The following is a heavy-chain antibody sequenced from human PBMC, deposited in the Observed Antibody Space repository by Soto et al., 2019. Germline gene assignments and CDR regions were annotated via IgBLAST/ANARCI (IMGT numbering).Heavy chain of an antibody. CDR3: SRILYTNTWWSLGH. CDR2: INPSSGNT. V-gene: IGHV1-46*01. J-gene: IGHJ5*02. Sequence: QVQLVQSGAEVKKPGASVKVSCKASGYTFTNYHLHWVRQAPGQGLEWMGIINPSSGNTAYAQKFQGRVTMTMDTSTSAVCMELSSLGYEDTALYYCSRILYTNTWWSLGHWGQGTLVTVSS. CDR1: GYTFTNYH. D-gene: IGHD2-8*02.